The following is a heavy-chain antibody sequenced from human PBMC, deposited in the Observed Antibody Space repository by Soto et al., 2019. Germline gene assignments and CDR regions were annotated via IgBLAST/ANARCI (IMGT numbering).Heavy chain of an antibody. CDR3: ARAIFCPGSDSPGYSFHAFDF. V-gene: IGHV1-18*01. CDR1: GYTFTSSG. Sequence: QVQLVHAGAEVKKLGASVKVSCKASGYTFTSSGMSWVRQAPGQGLECMGWISALPGSSEYAQRFQGTVTMTSDSATRTVYMALRTPRPDNPPAYYCARAIFCPGSDSPGYSFHAFDFW. D-gene: IGHD3-22*01. J-gene: IGHJ3*01. CDR2: ISALPGSS.